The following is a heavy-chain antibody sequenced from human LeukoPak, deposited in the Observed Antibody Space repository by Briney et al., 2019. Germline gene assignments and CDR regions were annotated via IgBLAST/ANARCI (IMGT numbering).Heavy chain of an antibody. D-gene: IGHD1-1*01. J-gene: IGHJ4*02. CDR2: ITSSGDGT. Sequence: GGSLRLSCEASGFTFTSYAMHWVRQAPGKGLEWVSSITSSGDGTFYTDSLSGRFTISRDNAKKVVFLQMKSLRRGDSALYFCAKGTDTTGRQNFDMWGQGTLVTVSS. CDR3: AKGTDTTGRQNFDM. V-gene: IGHV3-23*01. CDR1: GFTFTSYA.